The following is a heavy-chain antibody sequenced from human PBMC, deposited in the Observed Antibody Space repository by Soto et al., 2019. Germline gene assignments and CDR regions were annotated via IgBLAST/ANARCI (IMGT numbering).Heavy chain of an antibody. CDR1: GGSIPSGGYY. J-gene: IGHJ4*02. V-gene: IGHV4-31*03. CDR2: IYFNENT. D-gene: IGHD3-10*01. Sequence: PSETLSLTCSVSGGSIPSGGYYWSWVRQRPGKGLEWIGYIYFNENTYYNPSLKTRVTISVGTSKSQFSLKLNAVTAADSAVYYCARQITMVRGIDFWGPGISVTVPQ. CDR3: ARQITMVRGIDF.